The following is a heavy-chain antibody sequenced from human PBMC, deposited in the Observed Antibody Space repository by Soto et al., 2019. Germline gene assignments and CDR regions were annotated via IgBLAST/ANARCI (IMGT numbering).Heavy chain of an antibody. D-gene: IGHD2-8*02. J-gene: IGHJ6*02. V-gene: IGHV4-38-2*01. CDR1: GYSISSGYY. CDR3: ANVLGSHQHYYFGIDV. CDR2: IYHSGST. Sequence: AETLSLTCAVSGYSISSGYYWGWVRQPPGKGLEWIGSIYHSGSTYYNPSLKSRVTISVDTSKNQFSLRLSAVRDAHTAVYYCANVLGSHQHYYFGIDVWGQGTTVTVSS.